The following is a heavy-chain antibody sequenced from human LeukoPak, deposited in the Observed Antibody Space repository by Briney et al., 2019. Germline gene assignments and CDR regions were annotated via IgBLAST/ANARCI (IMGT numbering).Heavy chain of an antibody. Sequence: PSETLSLTCAVYGGSFSGYYWSWIRQPPGKGLEWIGEINHSGSTNYNPSPKSRVTISVDKSKNQFSLKLSSVTAADTAVYYCARVAAAAAADYWGQGTLVTVSS. CDR2: INHSGST. CDR1: GGSFSGYY. D-gene: IGHD6-13*01. V-gene: IGHV4-34*01. J-gene: IGHJ4*02. CDR3: ARVAAAAAADY.